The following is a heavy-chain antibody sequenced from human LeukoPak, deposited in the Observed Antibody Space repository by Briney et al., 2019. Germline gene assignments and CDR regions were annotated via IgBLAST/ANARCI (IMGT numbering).Heavy chain of an antibody. CDR2: IIPIFGTA. J-gene: IGHJ4*02. V-gene: IGHV1-69*06. D-gene: IGHD2-15*01. CDR3: ARVPVGYCSGGSCFTSYYFDY. Sequence: SVKVSCKASGGTFSSYAISWVRQAPGQGLEWMGGIIPIFGTANYAQKFQGRVTITADKSTSTAYMELSSLRSEDTAVYYCARVPVGYCSGGSCFTSYYFDYWGQGTLVTVSS. CDR1: GGTFSSYA.